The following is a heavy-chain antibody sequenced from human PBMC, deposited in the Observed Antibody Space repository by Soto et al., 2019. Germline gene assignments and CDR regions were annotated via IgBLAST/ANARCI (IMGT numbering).Heavy chain of an antibody. CDR2: IKQDGSEK. J-gene: IGHJ6*03. Sequence: GGSLRLSCAASGFTFSSYWMSWVRQAPGKGLEWVANIKQDGSEKYYVDSVKGRFTISRDNAKNSLYLQMNSLRAEDTAVYYCARDFRTIAARLTDYYYYYYMDVWGKGTTVTVSS. V-gene: IGHV3-7*01. CDR3: ARDFRTIAARLTDYYYYYYMDV. D-gene: IGHD6-6*01. CDR1: GFTFSSYW.